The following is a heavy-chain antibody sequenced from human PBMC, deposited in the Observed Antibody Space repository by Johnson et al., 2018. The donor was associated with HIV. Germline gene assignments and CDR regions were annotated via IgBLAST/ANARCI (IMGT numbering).Heavy chain of an antibody. V-gene: IGHV3-23*04. J-gene: IGHJ3*02. CDR1: GFTFSSYA. Sequence: MQLVESGGVVVQPGGSLRLSCAASGFTFSSYAMSWVRQAPGKGLEWVSAISGSGGSTYYADSVKGRFTLSRDNSKNTLYLQMNSLRVEDTAVYYCARDSTPWGGDYVGYGFDIWGQGTMVIVSS. CDR3: ARDSTPWGGDYVGYGFDI. CDR2: ISGSGGST. D-gene: IGHD4-17*01.